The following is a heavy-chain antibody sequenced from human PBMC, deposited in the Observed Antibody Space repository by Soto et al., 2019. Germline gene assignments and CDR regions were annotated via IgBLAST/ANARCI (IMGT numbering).Heavy chain of an antibody. CDR3: ARSQGSSTSLEIYYYCYYGMDV. Sequence: QVQLVQSGAEVKKPGSSVKVSCKASGGTFSSYAISWVRQAPGQGLEWMGGIIPISDTTNYAQKFQGRVTITAAESTSPAYMELSSLRSEDTDVYYCARSQGSSTSLEIYYYCYYGMDVWGQGTTVTVSS. CDR2: IIPISDTT. V-gene: IGHV1-69*01. CDR1: GGTFSSYA. J-gene: IGHJ6*02. D-gene: IGHD2-2*01.